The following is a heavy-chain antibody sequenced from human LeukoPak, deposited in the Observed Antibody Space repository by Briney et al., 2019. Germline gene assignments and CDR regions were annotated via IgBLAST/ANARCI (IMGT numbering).Heavy chain of an antibody. CDR1: GFTFSNAW. J-gene: IGHJ4*02. V-gene: IGHV3-15*01. Sequence: GGSLRLSCAASGFTFSNAWMSWVRQAPGKGLQWVVRIKSKTDGGTTDYAAPVKGRFTISRDDSKNTLYLQMNSLKTEDTGVYYCTTHQGAKFDYWGQGTLVTVSS. D-gene: IGHD1-26*01. CDR3: TTHQGAKFDY. CDR2: IKSKTDGGTT.